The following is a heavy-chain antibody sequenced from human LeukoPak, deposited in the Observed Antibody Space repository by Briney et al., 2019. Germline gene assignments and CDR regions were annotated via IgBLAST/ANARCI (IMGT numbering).Heavy chain of an antibody. CDR1: GGSFSGYY. V-gene: IGHV4-34*01. D-gene: IGHD3-10*01. CDR2: INHSGST. J-gene: IGHJ5*02. CDR3: ARGRLYYYGSGNRSGGYWFDP. Sequence: SETLSLTCAVYGGSFSGYYWSWIRQPPGKGLEWIGEINHSGSTNYNPSLKSRVTISGDTSKTQFSLKLSSVTAADTAVYYCARGRLYYYGSGNRSGGYWFDPWGQGTLVTVSS.